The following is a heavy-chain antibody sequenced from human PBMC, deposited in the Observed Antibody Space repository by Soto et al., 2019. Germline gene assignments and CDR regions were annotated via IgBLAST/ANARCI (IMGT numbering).Heavy chain of an antibody. CDR2: ISAYNGNT. V-gene: IGHV1-18*01. CDR3: ALSRVGYGLNSSVF. CDR1: GYTFTSYG. Sequence: GASVKVSCKASGYTFTSYGISWVRQAPGQGLEWMGWISAYNGNTNYAQKLQGRVTMTTDTSTSTAYMELRSLRSDDTAVYYCALSRVGYGLNSSVFWGQGTLVTVSS. J-gene: IGHJ4*02. D-gene: IGHD5-12*01.